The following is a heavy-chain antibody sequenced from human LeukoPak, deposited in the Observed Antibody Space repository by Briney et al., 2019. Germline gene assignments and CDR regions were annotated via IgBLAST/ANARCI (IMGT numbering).Heavy chain of an antibody. J-gene: IGHJ4*02. V-gene: IGHV3-30*02. Sequence: PGGSLRLSCAASGFTFNNYGMHWVRQAPGKGLEWVAFIRYDGSNKYYADSVKGRFTISRDNSKNTLYLQMNSLRAEDTAVYYCAKGGRYYYGSGSYYGYWGQGTLVTVSS. CDR1: GFTFNNYG. CDR3: AKGGRYYYGSGSYYGY. D-gene: IGHD3-10*01. CDR2: IRYDGSNK.